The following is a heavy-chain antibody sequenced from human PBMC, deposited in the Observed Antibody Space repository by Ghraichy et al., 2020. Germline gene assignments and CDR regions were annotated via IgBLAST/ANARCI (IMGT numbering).Heavy chain of an antibody. J-gene: IGHJ4*02. CDR3: GPIAAAGL. D-gene: IGHD6-13*01. V-gene: IGHV4-39*07. Sequence: TLSLTCTVSGGSISSSSYYWGWIRQPPGKGLEWIGSIYYSGSTYYNPSLKSRVTISVDTSKNQFSLKLSSVTAADTAVYYCGPIAAAGLWGQGTLVTVSS. CDR2: IYYSGST. CDR1: GGSISSSSYY.